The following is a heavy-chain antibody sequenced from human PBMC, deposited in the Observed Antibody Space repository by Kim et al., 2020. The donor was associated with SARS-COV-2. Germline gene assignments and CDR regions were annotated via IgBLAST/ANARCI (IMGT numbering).Heavy chain of an antibody. J-gene: IGHJ4*02. CDR2: IYSTGST. Sequence: SETLSLTCSVSGDSISPRYYWGWIRQPPGKGLEWIANIYSTGSTHYNPSLKSRATISVDVSKTQFSLRLRSVTAADTAVYFCARQHLAPRVFFDFWGQGALVTVSS. CDR1: GDSISPRYY. V-gene: IGHV4-39*01. CDR3: ARQHLAPRVFFDF.